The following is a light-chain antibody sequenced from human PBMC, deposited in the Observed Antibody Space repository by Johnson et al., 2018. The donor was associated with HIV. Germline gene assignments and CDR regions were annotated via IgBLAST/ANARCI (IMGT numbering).Light chain of an antibody. Sequence: QSVLTQPPSVSAAPGQKVTISCSGSSSNIGNNYVSWYQQLPGTAPKLLIYENNKRPSGIPDLFSGSKSGTSATLGITGLQTGDEADYYCGTGDSSLSAYVFGTWTKVTVL. V-gene: IGLV1-51*02. CDR3: GTGDSSLSAYV. CDR1: SSNIGNNY. CDR2: ENN. J-gene: IGLJ1*01.